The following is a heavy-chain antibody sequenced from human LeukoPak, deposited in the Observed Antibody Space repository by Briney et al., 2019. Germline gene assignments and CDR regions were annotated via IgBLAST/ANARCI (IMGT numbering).Heavy chain of an antibody. CDR1: GGSFSNFY. V-gene: IGHV4-34*01. D-gene: IGHD4-23*01. CDR2: INHSGRT. CDR3: ARGRLATVVTPSISADFDY. J-gene: IGHJ4*02. Sequence: SETLSLTCAVFGGSFSNFYWTWIRQPPGKGLEWIGEINHSGRTNYNPSLKSRVSISVDTSRNQVSLKLTSVTAADTAVDYCARGRLATVVTPSISADFDYWGQGTLVTVSS.